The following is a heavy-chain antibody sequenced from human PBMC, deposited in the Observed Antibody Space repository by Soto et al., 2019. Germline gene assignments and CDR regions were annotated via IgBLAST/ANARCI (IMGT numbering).Heavy chain of an antibody. J-gene: IGHJ4*02. CDR3: VKSRGGNNFDFFD. Sequence: PGGSLRLSCSASGFTFSSYAMHWVRQAPGKGLEHVSGVRGNGDPPFYADSVKGRFTISRDNSKNKLYLQMSSLSADDTAVYYCVKSRGGNNFDFFDWGQGALVTVYS. CDR2: VRGNGDPP. V-gene: IGHV3-64D*06. D-gene: IGHD5-12*01. CDR1: GFTFSSYA.